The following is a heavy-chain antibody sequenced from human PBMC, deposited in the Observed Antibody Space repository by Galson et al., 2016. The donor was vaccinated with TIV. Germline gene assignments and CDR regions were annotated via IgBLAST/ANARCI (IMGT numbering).Heavy chain of an antibody. D-gene: IGHD1-26*01. CDR3: VRAPFSGNYYYFDY. CDR2: IGTVGDT. Sequence: SLRLSCAASGFTFSSYDMHWVRQGIGKGLEWVSGIGTVGDTYYPASVKGRFSISGEDAKNSLYLQMNSLRAGDTAIYYCVRAPFSGNYYYFDYWGQGILVTVSS. J-gene: IGHJ4*02. V-gene: IGHV3-13*04. CDR1: GFTFSSYD.